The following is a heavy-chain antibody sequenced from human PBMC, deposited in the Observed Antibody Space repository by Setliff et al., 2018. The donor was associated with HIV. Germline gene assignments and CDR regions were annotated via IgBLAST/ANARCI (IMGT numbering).Heavy chain of an antibody. J-gene: IGHJ3*02. D-gene: IGHD6-13*01. CDR3: GRHRHTAAGTLDAFDI. CDR1: GYSFTSNW. Sequence: PGESLKISCKGSGYSFTSNWIGRVRQMPGKGLEWMGIIHPVDSDTRYSPSFQGQVTISADKSISTAYLQWSTLKASDTTIYCCGRHRHTAAGTLDAFDIWGQGTVVTVSS. CDR2: IHPVDSDT. V-gene: IGHV5-51*01.